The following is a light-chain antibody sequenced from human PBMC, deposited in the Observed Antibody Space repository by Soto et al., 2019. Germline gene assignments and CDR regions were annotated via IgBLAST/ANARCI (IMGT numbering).Light chain of an antibody. CDR2: WAS. J-gene: IGKJ1*01. V-gene: IGKV4-1*01. Sequence: DIVTTQSPDSLAVSLGERATINCKTSQSVLYSSNNQNYLAWYQQKPGQPPKLLIYWASTRESGVPDRFSGSGSETDFTLTISSLQAEDVAVYYCQQCYSAPPTFGQGTKVEIK. CDR1: QSVLYSSNNQNY. CDR3: QQCYSAPPT.